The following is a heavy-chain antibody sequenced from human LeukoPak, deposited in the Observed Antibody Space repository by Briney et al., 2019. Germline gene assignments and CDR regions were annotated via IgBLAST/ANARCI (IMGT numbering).Heavy chain of an antibody. Sequence: PGGSLRLSCAASGFTFSSYSMNWVRQAPGKGLEWVSSISSSSSYIYYADSVKGRFTISRDNAKNSLYLQMNSLRAEDTAVYYCARDVIQSSSSRGEPDYWGQGTLITVSS. D-gene: IGHD6-6*01. CDR2: ISSSSSYI. J-gene: IGHJ4*02. CDR1: GFTFSSYS. V-gene: IGHV3-21*01. CDR3: ARDVIQSSSSRGEPDY.